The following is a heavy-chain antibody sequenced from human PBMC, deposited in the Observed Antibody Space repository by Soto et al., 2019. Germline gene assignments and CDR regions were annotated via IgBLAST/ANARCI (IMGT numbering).Heavy chain of an antibody. CDR1: GDSISTVDYF. V-gene: IGHV4-30-4*01. CDR3: ARGRYCLTGRCFPNWFDS. Sequence: ASETLSLTCSVSGDSISTVDYFWAWIRQPPGQALEYIGYIYKSTTTYYNPSFESRVAISLDTSKSQFSLTVTSVTAADTAVYFCARGRYCLTGRCFPNWFDSWGQGTLVTVSS. J-gene: IGHJ5*01. CDR2: IYKSTTT. D-gene: IGHD2-15*01.